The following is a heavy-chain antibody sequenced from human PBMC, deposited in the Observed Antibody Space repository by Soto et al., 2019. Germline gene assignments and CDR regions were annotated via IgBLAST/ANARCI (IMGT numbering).Heavy chain of an antibody. V-gene: IGHV3-23*01. J-gene: IGHJ5*02. CDR2: ISGSGGST. Sequence: EVQLLESGGGLVQPGGSLRLSCAASGFTFSSYALSWVRQAPGKGLERVSAISGSGGSTYYANSVKGRFTISGDNSKNTLYLQMDSVRAEDTAVYYCAKERNDGVAILGWFDHWGQGTLVTVSS. CDR3: AKERNDGVAILGWFDH. D-gene: IGHD2-2*02. CDR1: GFTFSSYA.